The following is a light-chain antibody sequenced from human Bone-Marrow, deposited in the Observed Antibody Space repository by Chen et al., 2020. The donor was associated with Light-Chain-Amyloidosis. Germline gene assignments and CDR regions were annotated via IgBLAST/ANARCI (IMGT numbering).Light chain of an antibody. Sequence: SYVLTQSSSVSVAPGQTATIACGGNNIGSTSVHWYQQTPGQAPLLVVYDDSDRPSGIPERLSGSNSGNTATLTISRVEAGDEADYYCQVWDMSSDRPVFGGGTKLTVL. J-gene: IGLJ3*02. CDR3: QVWDMSSDRPV. CDR2: DDS. CDR1: NIGSTS. V-gene: IGLV3-21*02.